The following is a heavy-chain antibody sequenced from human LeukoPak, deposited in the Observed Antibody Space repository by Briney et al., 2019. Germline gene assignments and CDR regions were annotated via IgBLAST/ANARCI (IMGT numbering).Heavy chain of an antibody. CDR2: ISGSGGST. CDR3: AKDDIVVVPAANPHDY. CDR1: GFTFSAYW. V-gene: IGHV3-23*01. J-gene: IGHJ4*02. D-gene: IGHD2-2*01. Sequence: GGSLRLSCAASGFTFSAYWMHWVRQAPGEGLVWVSAISGSGGSTYYADSVKGRFTISRDNSKNTLYLQMNSLRAEDTAVYYCAKDDIVVVPAANPHDYWGQGTLVTVSS.